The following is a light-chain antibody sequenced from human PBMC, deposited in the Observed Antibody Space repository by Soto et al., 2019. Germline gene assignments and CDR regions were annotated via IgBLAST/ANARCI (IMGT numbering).Light chain of an antibody. J-gene: IGKJ1*01. CDR1: QSLRSS. V-gene: IGKV3-15*01. Sequence: VVTQYPATLSVSPGERATLSCRASQSLRSSLAWYQQKPGQAPRLLIYGASTRATGIPARFSGSGSGTDFTLTISRLEPEDFAVYYCLQRSDWRTFGRGTKVDI. CDR2: GAS. CDR3: LQRSDWRT.